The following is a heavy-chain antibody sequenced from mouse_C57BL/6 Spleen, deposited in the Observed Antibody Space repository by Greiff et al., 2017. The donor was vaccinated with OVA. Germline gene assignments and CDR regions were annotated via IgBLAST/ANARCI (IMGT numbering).Heavy chain of an antibody. CDR1: GFNIKDDY. V-gene: IGHV14-4*01. CDR3: TTNYYYGSSYFDY. Sequence: VQLQQSGAELVRPGASVKLSCTASGFNIKDDYMHWVKQRPEQGLEWIGWIDPENGDTEYASKFQGKATITADTSSNTAYLQLSSLTSEDTAVYYCTTNYYYGSSYFDYGGQGTTLTVSS. J-gene: IGHJ2*01. D-gene: IGHD1-1*01. CDR2: IDPENGDT.